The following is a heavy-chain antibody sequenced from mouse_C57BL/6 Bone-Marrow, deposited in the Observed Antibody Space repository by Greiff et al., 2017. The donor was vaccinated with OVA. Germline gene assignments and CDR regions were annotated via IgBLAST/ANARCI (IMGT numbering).Heavy chain of an antibody. CDR1: GYTFTSYG. CDR2: IYPRSGNT. V-gene: IGHV1-81*01. J-gene: IGHJ3*01. D-gene: IGHD3-3*01. Sequence: QVQLKQSGAELARPGASVKLSCKASGYTFTSYGISWVKQRTGQGLEWIGEIYPRSGNTYYNEKFKGKATLTADKSSSTAYMELRSLTSEDSAVYFCARGVGQGFAYWGQGTLVTVSA. CDR3: ARGVGQGFAY.